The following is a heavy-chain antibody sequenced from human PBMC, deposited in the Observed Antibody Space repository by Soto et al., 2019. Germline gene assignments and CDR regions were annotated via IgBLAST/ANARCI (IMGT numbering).Heavy chain of an antibody. CDR3: ATSVNSAMAFDY. CDR1: GYTFTHYY. V-gene: IGHV1-46*01. D-gene: IGHD5-18*01. Sequence: QVQLVQSGAEVKNPGASVRVSCKASGYTFTHYYIHWVRQAPGQGLEWMGIINPNGGITTYAQKFRAGFTMTRDKSTSTVYLELSSLRSEDSAIYYCATSVNSAMAFDYWGQGTLVTVSS. CDR2: INPNGGIT. J-gene: IGHJ4*02.